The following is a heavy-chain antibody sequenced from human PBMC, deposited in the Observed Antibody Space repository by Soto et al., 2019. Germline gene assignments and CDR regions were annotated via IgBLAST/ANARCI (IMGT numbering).Heavy chain of an antibody. CDR3: AKGRTSSGSPSRIFDY. J-gene: IGHJ4*02. CDR2: ISGSGGST. V-gene: IGHV3-23*01. CDR1: GFTFSSYA. Sequence: PGGSLRLSCAASGFTFSSYAMSWVRQAPGKGLEWVSVISGSGGSTYYADSVKGRFTISRDNSKNTLYLQMNSLRAEDTAVYYCAKGRTSSGSPSRIFDYWGQGTLVTVSS. D-gene: IGHD3-10*01.